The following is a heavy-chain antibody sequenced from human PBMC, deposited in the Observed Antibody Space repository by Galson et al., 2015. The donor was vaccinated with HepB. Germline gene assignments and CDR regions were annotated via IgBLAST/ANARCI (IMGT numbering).Heavy chain of an antibody. D-gene: IGHD6-19*01. V-gene: IGHV4-39*01. CDR1: GGSISSSSYY. J-gene: IGHJ6*02. CDR2: IYYSGST. CDR3: ARHIPGIAVAENYYYYYGMDV. Sequence: SETLSLTCTVSGGSISSSSYYWGWIRQPPGKGLEWIGSIYYSGSTYYNPSLKSRVTISVDTSKNQFSLKLSSVTAADTAVYYCARHIPGIAVAENYYYYYGMDVWGQGTTVTVSS.